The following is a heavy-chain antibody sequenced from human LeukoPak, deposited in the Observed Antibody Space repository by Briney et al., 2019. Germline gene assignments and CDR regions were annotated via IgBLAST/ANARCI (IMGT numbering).Heavy chain of an antibody. Sequence: SETLSLTCTVSGGSISSGSYYWSWIRQPAGKGLEWIGRIYTSGSTNYNPSLKGRVTISVDTSKNQFSLKLSSVTAADTAVYYCARGKFAKVVNYAFDIWGQGTMVTVSS. D-gene: IGHD4-23*01. CDR1: GGSISSGSYY. V-gene: IGHV4-61*02. J-gene: IGHJ3*02. CDR2: IYTSGST. CDR3: ARGKFAKVVNYAFDI.